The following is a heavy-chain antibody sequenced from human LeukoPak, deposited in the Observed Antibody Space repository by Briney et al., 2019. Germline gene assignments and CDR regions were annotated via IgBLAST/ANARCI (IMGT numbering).Heavy chain of an antibody. CDR2: ISGSGGIT. J-gene: IGHJ6*02. CDR3: VKDQGYPYDYYCGMDV. V-gene: IGHV3-23*01. Sequence: SGGSLRLSCAASGFTFSSHAMSWVRQAPGKGLEWVSTISGSGGITYYPDSVKGRFTISRDNSKNTLYLQMNSLRAEDTAVYYCVKDQGYPYDYYCGMDVWGQGTTVTVSS. CDR1: GFTFSSHA. D-gene: IGHD2-15*01.